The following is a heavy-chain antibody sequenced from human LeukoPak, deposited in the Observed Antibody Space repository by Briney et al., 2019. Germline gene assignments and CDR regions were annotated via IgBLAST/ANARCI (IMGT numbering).Heavy chain of an antibody. Sequence: GGSLRLSCAASGFTFSYYSMNWVRQAPGKGLEWVSSITSSSNYIYYADSVKGRFTISRDNAKNSLYLQMNSLRAEDTAVHYCARSGNMHGDYDPWGQGTLVTVSS. D-gene: IGHD4-17*01. CDR3: ARSGNMHGDYDP. CDR1: GFTFSYYS. V-gene: IGHV3-21*01. CDR2: ITSSSNYI. J-gene: IGHJ5*02.